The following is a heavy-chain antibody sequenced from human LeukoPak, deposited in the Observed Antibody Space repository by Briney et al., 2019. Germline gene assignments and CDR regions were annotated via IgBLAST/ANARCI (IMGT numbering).Heavy chain of an antibody. CDR2: IYYSGAT. CDR3: ASTGNRDDLGVDF. Sequence: PSETLSLTCTVSNYSISGSNWWGWIRQPPGKGLEWIAYIYYSGATYYNTLFRSRATVSVDMSENHFALKLTSVTAVDTAVYYCASTGNRDDLGVDFWGQGIPVTVSS. J-gene: IGHJ4*02. CDR1: NYSISGSNW. D-gene: IGHD1-1*01. V-gene: IGHV4-28*01.